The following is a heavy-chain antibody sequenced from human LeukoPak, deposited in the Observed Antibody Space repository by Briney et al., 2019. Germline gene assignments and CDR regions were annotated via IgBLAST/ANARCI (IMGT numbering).Heavy chain of an antibody. CDR3: ARGRWFDY. CDR2: MNPNSGKT. CDR1: GYTFTSYD. J-gene: IGHJ4*02. Sequence: ASVKVSCKASGYTFTSYDINWVRQATGQGLEWMGSMNPNSGKTGYAQKFQGRATMTRDTSISTAYMELSSLRSEDTAVYHCARGRWFDYWGQGTLLTVSS. V-gene: IGHV1-8*01. D-gene: IGHD4-23*01.